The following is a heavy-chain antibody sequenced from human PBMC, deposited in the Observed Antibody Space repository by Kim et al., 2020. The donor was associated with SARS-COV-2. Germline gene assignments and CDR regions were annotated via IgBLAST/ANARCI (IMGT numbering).Heavy chain of an antibody. CDR3: AHSIAAAGTGEGYYYYYYGMDV. CDR1: GFSLSTSGGG. J-gene: IGHJ6*02. D-gene: IGHD6-13*01. Sequence: SGPTLVKPTQTLTLTCTFSGFSLSTSGGGVGWIRHPPVKAREWLALIYWDDDKLYSPSLKSRLTITKDTSKNQVVLTMTNMDPVDTATYYCAHSIAAAGTGEGYYYYYYGMDVWGQGTTVTVSS. V-gene: IGHV2-5*02. CDR2: IYWDDDK.